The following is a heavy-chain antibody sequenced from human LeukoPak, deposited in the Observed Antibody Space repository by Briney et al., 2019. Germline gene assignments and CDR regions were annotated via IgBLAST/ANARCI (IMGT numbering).Heavy chain of an antibody. J-gene: IGHJ4*02. CDR1: GYSFTSYW. CDR2: IYPGDSDT. D-gene: IGHD3-22*01. CDR3: ARHLHDSTPLLGY. Sequence: GESLKISCKGSGYSFTSYWIGRVRQMPGKGLEWMGIIYPGDSDTRYSPSFQGQVTISADKSISTAYLQWSSLKASDTAMYYCARHLHDSTPLLGYWGQGTLVTVSS. V-gene: IGHV5-51*01.